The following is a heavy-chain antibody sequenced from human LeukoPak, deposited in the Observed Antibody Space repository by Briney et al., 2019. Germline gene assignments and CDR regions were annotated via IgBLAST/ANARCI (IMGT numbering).Heavy chain of an antibody. CDR3: AREEGSSPFDY. J-gene: IGHJ4*02. CDR1: GFTVSSNY. D-gene: IGHD6-13*01. Sequence: GGSLRLSCAASGFTVSSNYMSWVRQAPGKGLEWVSVIYSGGNTYYADSVKGRFTISRDNSNNTLYLQMNSLRAEDTAAYYCAREEGSSPFDYWGQGTLVTVSS. V-gene: IGHV3-66*01. CDR2: IYSGGNT.